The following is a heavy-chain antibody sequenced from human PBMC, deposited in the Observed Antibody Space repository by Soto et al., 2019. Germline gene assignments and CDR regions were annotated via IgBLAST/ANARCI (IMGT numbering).Heavy chain of an antibody. Sequence: QVQLQESGPGLVKPSQTLSLTCTVSGGSISSGGYYWSWIRQHPGKGLEGIGYTYYSGSTYYNPSLKSRVTISVDTSKNQFSLKLSSVTAADTAVYYCARVEIESPAPLSYYMDVWGKGTTVTVSS. CDR1: GGSISSGGYY. J-gene: IGHJ6*03. CDR3: ARVEIESPAPLSYYMDV. V-gene: IGHV4-31*03. CDR2: TYYSGST.